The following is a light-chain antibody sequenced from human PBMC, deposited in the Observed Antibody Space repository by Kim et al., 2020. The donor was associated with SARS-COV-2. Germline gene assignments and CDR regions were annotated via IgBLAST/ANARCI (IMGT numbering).Light chain of an antibody. J-gene: IGKJ4*01. V-gene: IGKV3-11*01. Sequence: PGKRAPLSCRASQNIDTYLAWYQQRPGQAPRLLVYDASNRATGVPDRFSGSGSGTDFTLTISSLEPEDFSIYYCQQRNSWPPAVTFGGGTKVEIK. CDR1: QNIDTY. CDR3: QQRNSWPPAVT. CDR2: DAS.